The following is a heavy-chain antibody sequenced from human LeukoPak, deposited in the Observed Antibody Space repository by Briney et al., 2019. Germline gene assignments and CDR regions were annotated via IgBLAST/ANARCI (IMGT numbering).Heavy chain of an antibody. D-gene: IGHD3-22*01. Sequence: GGSPRLSCAASGFTFSDYYMSWIRQAPGKGLEWVSYISSSGSMIYYADSVKGRFTISRDNAKNSLYLQMNSLRAEDTAVYYCASRRWYYDSSGYYQFFDYWGQGTLVTVSS. CDR3: ASRRWYYDSSGYYQFFDY. J-gene: IGHJ4*02. CDR2: ISSSGSMI. V-gene: IGHV3-11*04. CDR1: GFTFSDYY.